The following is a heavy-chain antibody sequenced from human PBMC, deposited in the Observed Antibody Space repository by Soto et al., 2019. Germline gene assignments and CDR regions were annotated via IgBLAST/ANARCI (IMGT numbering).Heavy chain of an antibody. CDR1: GYAFTTYG. V-gene: IGHV1-18*01. Sequence: QVHLVQSGAEVKKPGASVKVSCKGSGYAFTTYGITWVRQAPGQGLEWMGWISAHNGNTNYAHKLQGRVTVTRDTSTSTAYMELRTLSSDDTAVYYCATGRYGDYWGQGALVTVSS. CDR3: ATGRYGDY. CDR2: ISAHNGNT. D-gene: IGHD1-1*01. J-gene: IGHJ4*02.